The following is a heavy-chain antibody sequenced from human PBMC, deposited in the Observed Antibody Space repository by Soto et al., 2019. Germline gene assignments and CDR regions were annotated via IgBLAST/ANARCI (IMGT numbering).Heavy chain of an antibody. V-gene: IGHV4-61*08. Sequence: SETLSLTCRVSGGSVGTGAYYWSWIRQPPGKGLEWIGYTLYSGSPNYNPSLQSLRSRVTISVDTSRNQFSLRLTSVTAADTALYYCARHDYYHRTFDIWGQGTLVTVSS. CDR2: TLYSGSP. D-gene: IGHD3-9*01. J-gene: IGHJ3*02. CDR3: ARHDYYHRTFDI. CDR1: GGSVGTGAYY.